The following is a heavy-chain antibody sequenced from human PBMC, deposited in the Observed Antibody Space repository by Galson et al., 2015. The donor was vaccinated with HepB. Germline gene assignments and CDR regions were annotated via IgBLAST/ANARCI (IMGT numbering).Heavy chain of an antibody. CDR2: IYWDDDK. D-gene: IGHD1-14*01. Sequence: PALVKPTQTLTLTCTFSGFSLSTSGVGVGWIRQPPGKALEWLALIYWDDDKRYSPSLKSRLTLTKDTSKNQVVLTMTNMDPVDTATYYCAHEPHNGNFFDYWGQGTLVTVSS. CDR3: AHEPHNGNFFDY. J-gene: IGHJ4*02. V-gene: IGHV2-5*02. CDR1: GFSLSTSGVG.